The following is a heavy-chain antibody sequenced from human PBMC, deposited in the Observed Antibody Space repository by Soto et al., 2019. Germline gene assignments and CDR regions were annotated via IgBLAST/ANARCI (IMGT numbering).Heavy chain of an antibody. J-gene: IGHJ6*02. D-gene: IGHD2-2*01. CDR1: GFTFSSYG. V-gene: IGHV3-30*18. CDR3: AKVLVPAVYYYGMDV. Sequence: PGGSLRLSCAASGFTFSSYGMHWVRQAPGKGLEWVAVISYDGSNKYYADSVKGRFTISRDNSKNTLYLQMNSLRAEDTAVYYCAKVLVPAVYYYGMDVWGQGTTVTVSS. CDR2: ISYDGSNK.